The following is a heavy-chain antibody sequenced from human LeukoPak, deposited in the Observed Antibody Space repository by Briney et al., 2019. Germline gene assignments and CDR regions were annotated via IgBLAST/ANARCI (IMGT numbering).Heavy chain of an antibody. CDR2: IKQDGSEK. D-gene: IGHD3-22*01. J-gene: IGHJ2*01. CDR1: GFTFSSYW. Sequence: GGSLRLSCAASGFTFSSYWMSWVRQAPGKGLEWVANIKQDGSEKYYVDSVKGRFTISRDNAKNSLYLQMNSLRAEDTAVYYCARAPHYYDSSGYYYWYFDLWGRGTLVTVSS. CDR3: ARAPHYYDSSGYYYWYFDL. V-gene: IGHV3-7*01.